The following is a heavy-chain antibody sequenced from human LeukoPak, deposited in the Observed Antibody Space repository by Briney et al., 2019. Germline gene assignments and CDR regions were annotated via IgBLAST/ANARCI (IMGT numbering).Heavy chain of an antibody. D-gene: IGHD5-24*01. CDR2: IHYSGST. Sequence: SETLSLTCTVSGYSISSGYYWSWIRQPPGKGLEWIGYIHYSGSTNYNPSLKSRVTISVDTSKNQFSLKLSSVTAADTAVYYCARGPDGYNNYFDYWGQGTLVTVSS. V-gene: IGHV4-61*01. CDR1: GYSISSGYY. CDR3: ARGPDGYNNYFDY. J-gene: IGHJ4*02.